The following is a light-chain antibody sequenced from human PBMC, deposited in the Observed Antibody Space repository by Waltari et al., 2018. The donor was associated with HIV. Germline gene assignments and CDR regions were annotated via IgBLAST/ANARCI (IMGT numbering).Light chain of an antibody. CDR3: NSYAGSNNWV. CDR2: EGS. Sequence: QSALTQPPSASGSPGQSVTISCTGTSSDVGGYNYVSWYQQHPGKAPRLMIYEGSKRPAGGPHRFSGSRSGNTASLTVSGLQAEDEADYYGNSYAGSNNWVFGGGTKLTVL. CDR1: SSDVGGYNY. J-gene: IGLJ3*02. V-gene: IGLV2-8*01.